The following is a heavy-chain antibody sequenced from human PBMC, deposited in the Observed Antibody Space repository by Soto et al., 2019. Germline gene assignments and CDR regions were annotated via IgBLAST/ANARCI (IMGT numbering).Heavy chain of an antibody. Sequence: LRLSCVASGFTFISSFMGWIRQAPGKGLEWVANINQDGGVTYYVDSVEGRFTISRDNTKDSLYLQMNSLRGEDTAIYYCARYYRGSGRYFFDYWGQGTPVTVSS. D-gene: IGHD6-19*01. V-gene: IGHV3-7*03. CDR2: INQDGGVT. CDR1: GFTFISSF. J-gene: IGHJ4*02. CDR3: ARYYRGSGRYFFDY.